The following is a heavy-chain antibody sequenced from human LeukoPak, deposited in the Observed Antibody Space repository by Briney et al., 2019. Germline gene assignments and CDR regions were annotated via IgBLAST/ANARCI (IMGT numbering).Heavy chain of an antibody. D-gene: IGHD3-3*01. CDR3: ARDEDWSGYYGAFDI. Sequence: GGSLRLSCAASGFTFSSYWMSWVRQAPGKGLEWVANIKQDGSEKYYVDSVKGRFTISRDNAKNTLYLQMDSLRAEDTAVYYCARDEDWSGYYGAFDIWGQGTMVTVSS. J-gene: IGHJ3*02. CDR2: IKQDGSEK. CDR1: GFTFSSYW. V-gene: IGHV3-7*01.